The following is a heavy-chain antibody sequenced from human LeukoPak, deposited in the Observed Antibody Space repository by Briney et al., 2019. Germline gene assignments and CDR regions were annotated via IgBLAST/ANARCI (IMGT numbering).Heavy chain of an antibody. D-gene: IGHD5-18*01. CDR3: ARGRGYSAMVIEFDY. CDR1: GGTFSSYA. V-gene: IGHV1-69*13. J-gene: IGHJ4*02. Sequence: GASVKVSCKASGGTFSSYAIGWVRQAPGQGLEWMGGIIPIFGTANYAQKFQGRVTITADESTSTAYMELSSLRSEDTAVYYCARGRGYSAMVIEFDYWGQGTLVTVSS. CDR2: IIPIFGTA.